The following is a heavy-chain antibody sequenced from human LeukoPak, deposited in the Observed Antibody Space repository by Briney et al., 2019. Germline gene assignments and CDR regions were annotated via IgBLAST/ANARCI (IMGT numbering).Heavy chain of an antibody. D-gene: IGHD4-17*01. J-gene: IGHJ5*02. CDR1: GFTLSSYA. V-gene: IGHV3-23*01. CDR3: AKGEYGDYGSWFDP. CDR2: ISGSGGST. Sequence: GGSLRLSCAASGFTLSSYAMSWVRQAPGKGLEWVSAISGSGGSTYYADSVKGRFTISRDNSKNTLYLQMNSQRAEDTAVYYCAKGEYGDYGSWFDPWGQGTLVTVSS.